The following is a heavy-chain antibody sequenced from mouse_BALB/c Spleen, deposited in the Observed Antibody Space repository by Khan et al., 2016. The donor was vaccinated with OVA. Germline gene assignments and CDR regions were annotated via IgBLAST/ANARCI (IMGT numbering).Heavy chain of an antibody. V-gene: IGHV9-3-1*01. Sequence: QSGPELKKPGETVKISCKASGYTFTNYGMNWVKQSPGKALKWMGWINTYTGEPTYADDFKGRFAFSLETSATTAYLQINNLKNEDTATYSCARPPYFSYTLDYWGQGTSVTVSS. CDR3: ARPPYFSYTLDY. CDR2: INTYTGEP. CDR1: GYTFTNYG. J-gene: IGHJ4*01. D-gene: IGHD2-10*01.